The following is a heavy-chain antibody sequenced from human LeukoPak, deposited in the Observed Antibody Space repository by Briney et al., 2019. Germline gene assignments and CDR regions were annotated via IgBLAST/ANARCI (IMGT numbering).Heavy chain of an antibody. V-gene: IGHV3-21*01. J-gene: IGHJ4*02. CDR2: ISSSNSYI. D-gene: IGHD5-12*01. CDR1: GFTFSSYS. CDR3: ASQDITSGYDYPFDY. Sequence: GGSLRLSCAASGFTFSSYSMNWVRQAPGKGLEWVSSISSSNSYIYYADSVKGRFTISRDNAKNSLYLQMNSLRAEDTAVYYCASQDITSGYDYPFDYWGQGTLVTVSS.